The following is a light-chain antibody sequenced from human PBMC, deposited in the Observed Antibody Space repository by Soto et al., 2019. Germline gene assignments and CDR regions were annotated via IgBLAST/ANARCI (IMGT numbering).Light chain of an antibody. CDR3: QQYNSYSRT. V-gene: IGKV1-5*03. CDR1: QSISSW. J-gene: IGKJ1*01. CDR2: KAS. Sequence: DIQMTQSPSTLPASVGDRVTITCRASQSISSWLAWYQQKPGKAPKLLIYKASSLESGVPSRFSGSGSGTEVTLTISSLQPDDFATYYCQQYNSYSRTFGQGTKVEIK.